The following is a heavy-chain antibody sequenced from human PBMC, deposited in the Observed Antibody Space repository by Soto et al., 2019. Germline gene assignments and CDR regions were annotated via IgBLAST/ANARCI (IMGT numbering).Heavy chain of an antibody. CDR3: ARDAYYYGSGTRSYYYYYGMAV. J-gene: IGHJ6*02. Sequence: ASVKVSCKASGYTFTSYGISWVRLAPGQGLEWMGWISAYNGNTNYAQKLQGRVTMTTDTSTSTAYMELRSLRSDDTAVYYCARDAYYYGSGTRSYYYYYGMAVWGQGTTVTVSS. CDR1: GYTFTSYG. CDR2: ISAYNGNT. D-gene: IGHD3-10*01. V-gene: IGHV1-18*01.